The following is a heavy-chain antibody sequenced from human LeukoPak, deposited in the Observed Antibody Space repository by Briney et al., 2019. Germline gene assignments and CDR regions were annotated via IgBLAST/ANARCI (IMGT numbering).Heavy chain of an antibody. CDR2: MYYSGST. Sequence: MSSETLSLTCTVSGGSISSSNFHWGWIRQPPGKGLEWIGTMYYSGSTYYNPSLKSRVTISVDTSKNQFSLKLSSVTAADTAVYYCAREMSEGHFDYWGQGTLVTVSS. J-gene: IGHJ4*02. V-gene: IGHV4-39*02. CDR3: AREMSEGHFDY. CDR1: GGSISSSNFH.